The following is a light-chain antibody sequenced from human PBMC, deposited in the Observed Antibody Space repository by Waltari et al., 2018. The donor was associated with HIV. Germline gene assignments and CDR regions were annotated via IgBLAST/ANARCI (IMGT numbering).Light chain of an antibody. CDR1: QSVLSSSNNKTH. CDR2: WAS. J-gene: IGKJ1*01. CDR3: QQFFSFPRT. Sequence: DIVMTQSPDSLAVSLGGRATITCKSSQSVLSSSNNKTHIAWYQPKPGQPPKLLFYWASIREVGVPDRFTGSGSGTIFNLTVSSLQADDVAVYYCQQFFSFPRTFGQGTKVEI. V-gene: IGKV4-1*01.